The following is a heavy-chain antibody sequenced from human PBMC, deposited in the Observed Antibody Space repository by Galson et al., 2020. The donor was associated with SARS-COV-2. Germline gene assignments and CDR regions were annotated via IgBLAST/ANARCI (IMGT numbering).Heavy chain of an antibody. J-gene: IGHJ3*02. V-gene: IGHV1-46*01. CDR1: GYTFTSYY. CDR3: ARDGYNSGRQGMFAFDI. CDR2: INPSGGST. Sequence: ASVKVSCKASGYTFTSYYMHWVRQAPGQGLEWMGIINPSGGSTSYAQKFQGRVTMTRDTSTSTVYMELSSLRSEDTAVYYCARDGYNSGRQGMFAFDIWGQGTMVTVSS. D-gene: IGHD5-12*01.